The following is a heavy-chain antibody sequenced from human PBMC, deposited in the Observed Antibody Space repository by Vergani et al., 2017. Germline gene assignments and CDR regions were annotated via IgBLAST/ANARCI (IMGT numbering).Heavy chain of an antibody. CDR3: ARVDTAIATNAFDI. CDR1: GGSISSYY. Sequence: QVQLQESGPGLVKPSETLSLTCTVSGGSISSYYWSWIRQPPGKGLEWIGYIYYSGSTNYNPSLKSRVTISVDTSKNQFSLKLSSVTAADTAVYYCARVDTAIATNAFDIWSQGTMVTVSS. V-gene: IGHV4-59*01. CDR2: IYYSGST. J-gene: IGHJ3*02. D-gene: IGHD5-18*01.